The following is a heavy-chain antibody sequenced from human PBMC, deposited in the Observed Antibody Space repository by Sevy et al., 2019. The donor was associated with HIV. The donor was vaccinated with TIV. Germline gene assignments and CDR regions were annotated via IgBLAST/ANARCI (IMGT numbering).Heavy chain of an antibody. Sequence: ASVKVSCKASGGTFSSYAISWVRQAPGQGLEWMGGIIPIFGTANYAQKFQGRVTITADESTSTAYMELSSLRSEDTAVYYCARSGIAVAGTPGADYWGQGTLVTVSS. V-gene: IGHV1-69*13. J-gene: IGHJ4*02. CDR3: ARSGIAVAGTPGADY. D-gene: IGHD6-19*01. CDR2: IIPIFGTA. CDR1: GGTFSSYA.